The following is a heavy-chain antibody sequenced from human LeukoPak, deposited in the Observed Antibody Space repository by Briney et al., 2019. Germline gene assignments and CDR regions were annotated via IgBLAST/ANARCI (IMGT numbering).Heavy chain of an antibody. D-gene: IGHD3-22*01. CDR3: ARGRKLYYYDSSGSYGVRRGAFDI. V-gene: IGHV4-34*01. J-gene: IGHJ3*02. CDR1: GGSFSGYY. Sequence: TSETLSLTCAVYGGSFSGYYWSWIRQPPGKGLGWIGEINHSGGTNYNPSLKSRVTISVDTSKNQFSLKLSSVTAADTAVYDCARGRKLYYYDSSGSYGVRRGAFDIWGQGTMVTVSS. CDR2: INHSGGT.